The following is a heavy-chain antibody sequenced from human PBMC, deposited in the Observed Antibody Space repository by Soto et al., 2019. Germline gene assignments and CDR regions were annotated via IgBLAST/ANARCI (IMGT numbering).Heavy chain of an antibody. CDR2: IDPSDSYT. CDR3: ASPAAYYDILSCYQLDYYYVMDG. Sequence: GESLKISCKCSGYSFTSYWISWVRQMPGKGLEWMGRIDPSDSYTNYSPSFQGHVTISADKSISTAYLQWSSLKASDTAMYYCASPAAYYDILSCYQLDYYYVMDGSAQGSTVTLYS. J-gene: IGHJ6*02. V-gene: IGHV5-10-1*01. CDR1: GYSFTSYW. D-gene: IGHD3-9*01.